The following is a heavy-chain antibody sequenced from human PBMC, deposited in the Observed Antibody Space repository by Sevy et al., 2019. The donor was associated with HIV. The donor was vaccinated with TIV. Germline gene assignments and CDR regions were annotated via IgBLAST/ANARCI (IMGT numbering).Heavy chain of an antibody. CDR1: GFTFSSYG. CDR2: IWYDGSNK. V-gene: IGHV3-33*01. D-gene: IGHD1-26*01. CDR3: ARVRYSGSYEGGGFDY. J-gene: IGHJ4*02. Sequence: GGSLRLSCAASGFTFSSYGMHWVRQAPGKGLEWVAAIWYDGSNKYYADSVKGRFTISRDNSKNTLYLQMNSLRAEDTAVYYCARVRYSGSYEGGGFDYWGQGTLVTVSS.